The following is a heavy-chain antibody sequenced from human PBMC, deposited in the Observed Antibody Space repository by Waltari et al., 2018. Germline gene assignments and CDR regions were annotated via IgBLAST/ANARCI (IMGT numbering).Heavy chain of an antibody. J-gene: IGHJ4*02. V-gene: IGHV4-59*11. CDR1: GGSISSHY. CDR2: IYYSGST. Sequence: QVQLQESGPGLVKPSETLSLTCTVSGGSISSHYWSWIRQPPGKGLEWIGYIYYSGSTNYNPSLKSRVTISVDTSKNQFSLKLSSVTAADTAVYYCARDSTAAAGAFDYWGQGTLVTVSS. D-gene: IGHD6-13*01. CDR3: ARDSTAAAGAFDY.